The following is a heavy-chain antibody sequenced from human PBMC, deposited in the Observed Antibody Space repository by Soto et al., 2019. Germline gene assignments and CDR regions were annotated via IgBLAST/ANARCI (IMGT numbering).Heavy chain of an antibody. CDR3: GREFEGHSSSWPFDY. CDR1: GYTFPTYG. V-gene: IGHV1-18*01. Sequence: QVQLVQSGGEVKKPGASVRVSCRASGYTFPTYGIAWVRQAPGQGLEWMGWISVYNGFTHYAQKFRGRVTVTTETSTSTVHMELRSLSSDDTAVYYCGREFEGHSSSWPFDYWGQGTLVTVSA. CDR2: ISVYNGFT. J-gene: IGHJ4*02. D-gene: IGHD6-13*01.